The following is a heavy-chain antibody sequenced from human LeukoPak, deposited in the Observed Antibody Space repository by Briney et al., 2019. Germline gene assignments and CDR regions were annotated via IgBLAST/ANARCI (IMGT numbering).Heavy chain of an antibody. V-gene: IGHV1-69*13. Sequence: ASVKVSCKASGGTFSSYAISWVRQAPGQGPEWMGGIIPIFATANYAQKFQGRVTITADESTSTAYMELSSLRSEDTAVYYCARGVGGVDYDFWSGHQHYLDYWGQGTLVTVSS. J-gene: IGHJ4*02. CDR3: ARGVGGVDYDFWSGHQHYLDY. CDR1: GGTFSSYA. CDR2: IIPIFATA. D-gene: IGHD3-3*01.